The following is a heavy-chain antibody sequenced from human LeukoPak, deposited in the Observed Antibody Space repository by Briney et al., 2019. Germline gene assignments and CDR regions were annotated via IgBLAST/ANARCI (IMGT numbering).Heavy chain of an antibody. J-gene: IGHJ4*02. CDR1: GFTLRNYW. CDR2: ISGDGSGT. Sequence: GGSLRLSCAASGFTLRNYWMHWVRQVPGRGLVWVSRISGDGSGTNYADSAKGRFTISRDNAKNTVYLQINNVRAEDTAVYFCARYSSSSGGPSYFLDYWGQGTLVTVSS. D-gene: IGHD6-6*01. V-gene: IGHV3-74*01. CDR3: ARYSSSSGGPSYFLDY.